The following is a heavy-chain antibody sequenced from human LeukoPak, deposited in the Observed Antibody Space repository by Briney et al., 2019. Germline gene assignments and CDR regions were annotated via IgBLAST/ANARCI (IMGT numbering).Heavy chain of an antibody. J-gene: IGHJ1*01. CDR2: IYYSGST. D-gene: IGHD3-22*01. Sequence: SETLSLTCTVSGGSISSYYRSWIRQPPGKGLEWIGYIYYSGSTNYNPSLKSRVTISVDTSKNQFSLKLSSVTAADTAVYYCARGSYYYDSSGQAEYFQHWGQGTLVTVSS. CDR1: GGSISSYY. CDR3: ARGSYYYDSSGQAEYFQH. V-gene: IGHV4-59*01.